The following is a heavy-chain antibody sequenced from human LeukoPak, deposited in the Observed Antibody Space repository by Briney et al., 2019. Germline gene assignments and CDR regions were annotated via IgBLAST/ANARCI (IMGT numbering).Heavy chain of an antibody. D-gene: IGHD3-3*01. J-gene: IGHJ4*02. CDR3: ARAQSRRKVWSGYNY. V-gene: IGHV4-34*01. Sequence: PAGTLSLTCAVYGGSFSGYYWSWIRQPPGKGLEWIGEINHSGSTNYNPSLKSRVTISVDTSKNQFSLKLSSVTAADTAVYYCARAQSRRKVWSGYNYWGQGTLVTVSS. CDR2: INHSGST. CDR1: GGSFSGYY.